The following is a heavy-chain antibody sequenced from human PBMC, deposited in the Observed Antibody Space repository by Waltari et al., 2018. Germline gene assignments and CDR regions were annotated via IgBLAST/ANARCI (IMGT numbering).Heavy chain of an antibody. V-gene: IGHV3-7*01. CDR2: RKQDGSEK. CDR1: GFTFSSYW. CDR3: ARDLVGSYNIPP. J-gene: IGHJ5*02. D-gene: IGHD1-26*01. Sequence: EVQLVESGGGLVQPGGSLRLSCAASGFTFSSYWMSWVRQAPGEGLEWVAKRKQDGSEKYYLDSVKGRFTISRDNAKNSLYLQMNSLRAEDTAVYYCARDLVGSYNIPPWGQGTLVTVSS.